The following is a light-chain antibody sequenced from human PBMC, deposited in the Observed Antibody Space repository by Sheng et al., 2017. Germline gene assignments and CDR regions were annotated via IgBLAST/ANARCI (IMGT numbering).Light chain of an antibody. CDR1: SSDIFDY. Sequence: QSALTQPASVSGSPGRSITISCTGSSSDIFDYVSWYQQHPGKAPKLIIFDFSRRPSGVSTRFSGSRSGNTASLTISGLQAEDEADYYCITYTTISMVFGGGTKLTVL. V-gene: IGLV2-14*03. J-gene: IGLJ2*01. CDR2: DFS. CDR3: ITYTTISMV.